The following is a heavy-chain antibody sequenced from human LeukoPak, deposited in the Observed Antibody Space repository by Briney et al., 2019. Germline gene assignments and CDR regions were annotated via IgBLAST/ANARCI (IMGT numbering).Heavy chain of an antibody. CDR2: IYYSGST. J-gene: IGHJ4*02. Sequence: SETLSLTCTVSGGSISTYYWSWIRQPPGKGLQWIGYIYYSGSTNYNPSLKSRVTISVDTSKNQFSLELTSVTAADTAVYYCARDRSTGWYYFDYWGQGTLVTVSS. V-gene: IGHV4-59*01. CDR3: ARDRSTGWYYFDY. D-gene: IGHD6-19*01. CDR1: GGSISTYY.